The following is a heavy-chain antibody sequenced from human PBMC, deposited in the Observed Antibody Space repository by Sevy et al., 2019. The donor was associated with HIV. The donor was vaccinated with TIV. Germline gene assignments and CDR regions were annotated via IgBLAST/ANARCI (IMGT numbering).Heavy chain of an antibody. Sequence: GGSLRLSCAASGFTFSSYSMNWVRQAPGKGLEWVSSISSSSSYIYYADSVKGRFTISRDNAKNSLYLQMNSLRAEDTDVYYCAALAVAGNDPLDYWGQGTLVTVSS. CDR3: AALAVAGNDPLDY. J-gene: IGHJ4*02. D-gene: IGHD6-19*01. CDR2: ISSSSSYI. CDR1: GFTFSSYS. V-gene: IGHV3-21*01.